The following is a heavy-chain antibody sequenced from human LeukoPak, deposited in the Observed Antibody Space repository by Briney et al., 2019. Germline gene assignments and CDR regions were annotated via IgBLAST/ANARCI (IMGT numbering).Heavy chain of an antibody. V-gene: IGHV4-30-4*08. D-gene: IGHD1-14*01. CDR2: IYYSGTT. J-gene: IGHJ5*02. CDR3: ARDMTGYNWFDL. Sequence: SETLSLTCTVSGGSISSGNSYWSWIRQPPGKGLEWIGYIYYSGTTYYNPSLKSRLIISVDTSKNQFSLKLTSVTAADTALYYCARDMTGYNWFDLWGQGTLVTVSS. CDR1: GGSISSGNSY.